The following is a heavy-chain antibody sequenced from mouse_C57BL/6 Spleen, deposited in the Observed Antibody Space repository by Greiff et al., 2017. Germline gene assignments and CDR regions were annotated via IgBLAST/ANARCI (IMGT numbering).Heavy chain of an antibody. J-gene: IGHJ3*01. CDR2: IYPSDSET. CDR3: ARSGDGYYLAWFAY. Sequence: QVHVKQPGAELVRPGSSVKLSCKASGYTFTSYWMDWVKQRPGQGLEWIGNIYPSDSETHYNQKFKDKATLTVDKSSSTAYMQLSSLTSEDSAVYYCARSGDGYYLAWFAYWGQGTLVTVSA. CDR1: GYTFTSYW. D-gene: IGHD2-3*01. V-gene: IGHV1-61*01.